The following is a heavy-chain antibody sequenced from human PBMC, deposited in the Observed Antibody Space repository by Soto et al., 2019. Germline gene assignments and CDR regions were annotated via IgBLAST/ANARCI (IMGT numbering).Heavy chain of an antibody. V-gene: IGHV4-61*01. D-gene: IGHD6-25*01. CDR1: GGSVSSGSYY. Sequence: SETLSLTCTVSGGSVSSGSYYWSWIRQPPGKGLEWIGYIYYSGSTNYNPSLKSRVTISVDTSKNQFSLKLSSVTAADTAVYYCARDVSRYYYYGMDVWGQGTTVTVSS. CDR2: IYYSGST. CDR3: ARDVSRYYYYGMDV. J-gene: IGHJ6*01.